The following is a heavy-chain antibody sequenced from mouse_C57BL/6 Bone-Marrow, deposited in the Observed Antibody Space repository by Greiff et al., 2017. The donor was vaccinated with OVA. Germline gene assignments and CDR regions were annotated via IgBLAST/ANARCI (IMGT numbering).Heavy chain of an antibody. CDR3: ARDYYGSSWYFDV. CDR1: GYTFTDYY. V-gene: IGHV1-26*01. J-gene: IGHJ1*03. D-gene: IGHD1-1*01. CDR2: INPNNGGT. Sequence: EVQLQQSGPELVKPGASVKISCKASGYTFTDYYMNWVKQSHGKSLEWIGDINPNNGGTSYNQKFKGKATLTVDKSSSTAHMELRSLTSEDSAVYYCARDYYGSSWYFDVWGTGTTVTVSS.